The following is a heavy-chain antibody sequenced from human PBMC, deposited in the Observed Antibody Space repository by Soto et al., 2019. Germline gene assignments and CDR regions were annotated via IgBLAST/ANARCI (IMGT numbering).Heavy chain of an antibody. CDR2: ISKNGIDI. CDR3: APRKSGSFNIGAFDI. V-gene: IGHV3-48*03. CDR1: GFSFSTYE. Sequence: GSLRLSCAASGFSFSTYEMNWVRQALGKGLEWVSYISKNGIDIYYADSVKGRFTISRDNANNSLFLQMNSLRAEDTAVYYCAPRKSGSFNIGAFDIWGQGTMVTVSS. D-gene: IGHD3-10*01. J-gene: IGHJ3*02.